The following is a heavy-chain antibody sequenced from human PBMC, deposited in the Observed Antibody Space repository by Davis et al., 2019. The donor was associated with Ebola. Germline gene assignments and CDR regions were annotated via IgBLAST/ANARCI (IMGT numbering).Heavy chain of an antibody. V-gene: IGHV1-18*01. CDR3: ARGGVGATTADY. CDR2: ISTYSGNT. CDR1: GYTFTSYG. D-gene: IGHD1-26*01. Sequence: GESLKISCKGSGYTFTSYGMNWVRQAPGQGLEWMGWISTYSGNTNYAQKLQGRVTMTTDTSTITAYMKLRSLRSDDTAVYYCARGGVGATTADYWGQGTLVTVSS. J-gene: IGHJ4*02.